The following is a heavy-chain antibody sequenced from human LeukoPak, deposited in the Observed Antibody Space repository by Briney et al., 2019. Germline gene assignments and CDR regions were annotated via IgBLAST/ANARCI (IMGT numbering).Heavy chain of an antibody. J-gene: IGHJ6*03. V-gene: IGHV3-21*01. CDR2: ISSSTTYI. CDR1: GFTFTTYY. Sequence: GGSLRLSCAASGFTFTTYYMNWVRQAPGKGLKWVSSISSSTTYIYYADSVKGRFTFSRDNAENSLYLQMNSLRAEDTAVYYCARGPSDYLDVWGIGTTVTVSS. D-gene: IGHD2-2*01. CDR3: ARGPSDYLDV.